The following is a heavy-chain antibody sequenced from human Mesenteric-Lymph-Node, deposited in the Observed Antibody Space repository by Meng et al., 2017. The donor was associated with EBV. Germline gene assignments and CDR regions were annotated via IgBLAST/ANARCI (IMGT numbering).Heavy chain of an antibody. CDR1: VFSLSSRGCG. CDR3: AQTEGVIDVGYVY. D-gene: IGHD3-16*02. Sequence: IPMKDPGPTLLKPTQTLTLTCTVSVFSLSSRGCGVGWIRHPPGKALEWVAVIYSDDDKRYSPSLKSRLTITKDTSKNQVVRIMANMDPVDTATYYCAQTEGVIDVGYVYWGQGILVTVSS. CDR2: IYSDDDK. J-gene: IGHJ4*02. V-gene: IGHV2-5*02.